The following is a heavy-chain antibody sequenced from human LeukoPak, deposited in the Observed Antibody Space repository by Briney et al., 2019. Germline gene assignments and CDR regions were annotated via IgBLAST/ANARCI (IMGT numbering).Heavy chain of an antibody. J-gene: IGHJ4*02. Sequence: ASVKVSCKASGYTFTSYDINWVRQATGQGLEWMGWMNPNSGNTGYAQKFQDRVTMTRNTSISTAYMELSSLRSEDTAVYYCARAVRLVDIVATIGYYFDYWGQGTLVTVSS. D-gene: IGHD5-12*01. CDR1: GYTFTSYD. CDR2: MNPNSGNT. CDR3: ARAVRLVDIVATIGYYFDY. V-gene: IGHV1-8*01.